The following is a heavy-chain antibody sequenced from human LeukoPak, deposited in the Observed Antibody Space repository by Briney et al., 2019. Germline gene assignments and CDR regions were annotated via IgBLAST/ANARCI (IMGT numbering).Heavy chain of an antibody. Sequence: SGPTLAKPPQTLTLTCTFSGFSLSTGGVGVGWIRQPPGKALEWLTLLYWDDDKRYRPSRKSRLTITKDTSKNQVGLTMTNMDPVDTATYYCALNAYYYDTTNVRAFGHWGQGTLVTVSS. J-gene: IGHJ4*02. V-gene: IGHV2-5*02. D-gene: IGHD3-22*01. CDR2: LYWDDDK. CDR3: ALNAYYYDTTNVRAFGH. CDR1: GFSLSTGGVG.